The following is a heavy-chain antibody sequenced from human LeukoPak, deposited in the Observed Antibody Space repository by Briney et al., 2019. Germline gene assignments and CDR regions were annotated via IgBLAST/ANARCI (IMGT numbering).Heavy chain of an antibody. D-gene: IGHD1-26*01. CDR2: IYYSGST. V-gene: IGHV4-39*07. Sequence: SETLSLTCTVSGGSISSSSYYWGWIRQPPGKGLEWIGSIYYSGSTYYNPSLKSRVTISVDTSKNQFSLKLSSVTAADTAVYYCARVLGGSYSGFFMGFDPWGQGTLATVSS. CDR3: ARVLGGSYSGFFMGFDP. CDR1: GGSISSSSYY. J-gene: IGHJ5*02.